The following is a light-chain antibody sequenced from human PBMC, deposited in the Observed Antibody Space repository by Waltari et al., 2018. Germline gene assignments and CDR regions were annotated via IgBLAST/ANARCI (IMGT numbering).Light chain of an antibody. CDR1: QSLLHSNGYNY. CDR2: LGS. CDR3: MQSLQTLWT. Sequence: DIVVTQSPLSLPVTPGEPASISCRSSQSLLHSNGYNYLDWYLQKPGQSPQLLIYLGSNLASGVPDRFSGSGSGTDFTLKISRVEAEDVGVYYCMQSLQTLWTFGQGTKVEIK. J-gene: IGKJ1*01. V-gene: IGKV2-28*01.